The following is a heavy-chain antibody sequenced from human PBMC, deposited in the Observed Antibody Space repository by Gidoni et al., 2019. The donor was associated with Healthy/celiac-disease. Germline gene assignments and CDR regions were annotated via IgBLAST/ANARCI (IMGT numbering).Heavy chain of an antibody. J-gene: IGHJ4*02. CDR3: ARLLWFGEFDLDY. CDR1: GFTFSSYS. V-gene: IGHV3-48*02. D-gene: IGHD3-10*01. Sequence: LRLSCAASGFTFSSYSMNWVRQAPGKGLEWVSYISSSSSTIYYADSVKGRFTISRDNAKNSLYLQMNSLRDEDTAVYYCARLLWFGEFDLDYWGQGTLVTVSS. CDR2: ISSSSSTI.